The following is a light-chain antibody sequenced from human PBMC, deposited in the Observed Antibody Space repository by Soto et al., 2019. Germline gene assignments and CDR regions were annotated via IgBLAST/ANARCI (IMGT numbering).Light chain of an antibody. V-gene: IGKV1-5*03. Sequence: DIHRTQAPSSLSASLGDRVTITGRASQSISSWLAWYQQKPGKAPNLLIHKASHLESGVPSRFSGSGSGTEFTLTISSLQPGDFATYYCQHYNTYPWTFGQGTKVDIK. CDR2: KAS. CDR1: QSISSW. CDR3: QHYNTYPWT. J-gene: IGKJ1*01.